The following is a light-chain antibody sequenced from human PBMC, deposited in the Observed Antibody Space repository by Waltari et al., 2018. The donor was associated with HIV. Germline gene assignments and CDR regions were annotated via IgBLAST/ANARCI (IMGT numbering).Light chain of an antibody. CDR3: VLYMDSGVV. V-gene: IGLV8-61*01. Sequence: QTVVTQEPSFSVSPGGIVPLTYGLRSGSDSASYDHSLYHQTPGQAPRTLIYSTNTRSSWGPGRRMGSSLGNKAALTSTGAQAYDGADYCCVLYMDSGVVFGGGPKLTVL. J-gene: IGLJ2*01. CDR2: STN. CDR1: SGSDSASYD.